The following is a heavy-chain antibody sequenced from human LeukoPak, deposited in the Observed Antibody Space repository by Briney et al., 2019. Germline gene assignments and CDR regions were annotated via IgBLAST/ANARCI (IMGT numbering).Heavy chain of an antibody. CDR3: TTLGHYYDSSGSHDY. Sequence: PGGSLRLSCAASGFTFDNAWMNWVRQAPGKGLEWVGRIKSKTDGGTTDNAAPVKGRFTISRDDSKKTLYLQMNSLKTEDTAVYYCTTLGHYYDSSGSHDYWGQGTLVTVSS. CDR1: GFTFDNAW. D-gene: IGHD3-22*01. CDR2: IKSKTDGGTT. V-gene: IGHV3-15*07. J-gene: IGHJ4*02.